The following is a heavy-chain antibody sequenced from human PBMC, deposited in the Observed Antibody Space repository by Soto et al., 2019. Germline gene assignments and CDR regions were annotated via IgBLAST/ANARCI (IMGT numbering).Heavy chain of an antibody. CDR1: GFTFSSYA. CDR2: ISYDGSNK. Sequence: PGGSLRLSCAASGFTFSSYAMHWVRQAPGKGLEWVAVISYDGSNKYYADSVKGRFTISRDNSKNTLYLQMNSLRAEDTAVYYCARLYSSSSAADYWGQGTLVTVSS. V-gene: IGHV3-30-3*01. D-gene: IGHD6-6*01. J-gene: IGHJ4*02. CDR3: ARLYSSSSAADY.